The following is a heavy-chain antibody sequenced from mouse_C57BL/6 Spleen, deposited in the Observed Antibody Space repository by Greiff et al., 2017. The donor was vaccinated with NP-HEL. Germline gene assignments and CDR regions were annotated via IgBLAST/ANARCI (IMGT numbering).Heavy chain of an antibody. Sequence: EVQLQQSGPVLVKPGASVKMSCKASGYTFTDYYMNWVKQSHGKSLEWIGVINPYNGGTSYNQKFKGKATLTVDKSSSTAYMELNSLTSEDSAVYYCARRFITTEGTYFDYWGQGTTLTVSS. J-gene: IGHJ2*01. V-gene: IGHV1-19*01. CDR3: ARRFITTEGTYFDY. CDR2: INPYNGGT. CDR1: GYTFTDYY. D-gene: IGHD1-1*01.